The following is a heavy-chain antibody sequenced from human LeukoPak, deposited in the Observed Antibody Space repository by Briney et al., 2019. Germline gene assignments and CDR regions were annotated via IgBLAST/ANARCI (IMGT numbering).Heavy chain of an antibody. CDR2: ISYDGSNK. CDR1: GFTFSSYA. CDR3: ARPDPIHDAFDI. Sequence: GGSLRLACAASGFTFSSYAMHWVRQAPGKGLEWVAVISYDGSNKYYADSVKGRFTISRDNSKNTLYLEMNSLRAEDTAVYYCARPDPIHDAFDIWGQGTMVTVSS. V-gene: IGHV3-30-3*01. J-gene: IGHJ3*02.